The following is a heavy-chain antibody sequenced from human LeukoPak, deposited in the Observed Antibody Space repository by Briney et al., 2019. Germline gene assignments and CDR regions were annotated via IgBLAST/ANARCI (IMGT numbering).Heavy chain of an antibody. V-gene: IGHV4-34*01. CDR3: ARGRPMCKPDY. J-gene: IGHJ4*02. Sequence: SETLSLTCAVYGGSFSGYYWSWIRQPPGKGLEWIGEINHSGSTNYNPSLKSRVTISVDTSKNQFSLKLSSVTAADTAVYYCARGRPMCKPDYWGQGTLVTVSS. CDR1: GGSFSGYY. CDR2: INHSGST.